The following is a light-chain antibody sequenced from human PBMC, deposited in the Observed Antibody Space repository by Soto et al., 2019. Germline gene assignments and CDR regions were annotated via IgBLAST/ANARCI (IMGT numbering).Light chain of an antibody. J-gene: IGKJ3*01. CDR3: QQYYSYPFT. V-gene: IGKV1-8*01. CDR1: QGISSY. CDR2: AAS. Sequence: ALRMTQSPSSFSASTGDRVTITCRASQGISSYLAWYQQKPGKAPKLLIYAASTLQSGVPSRFSGSGSWERFTLTISCLQSEDFATYYCQQYYSYPFTFGPGTKVDIK.